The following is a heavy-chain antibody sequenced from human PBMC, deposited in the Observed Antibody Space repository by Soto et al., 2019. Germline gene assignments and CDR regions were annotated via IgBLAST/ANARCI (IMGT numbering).Heavy chain of an antibody. D-gene: IGHD1-26*01. V-gene: IGHV3-48*02. J-gene: IGHJ4*02. Sequence: GGSLRLSCAASGFSFSSYSMNWVRQAPGKGLEWVSYISGGGGTTYYADSVKGRFTISRDNAKKSLYLQLSSLRDVDTAVYYCARDPMSGSQKLYFDYWGQGTLVTVSS. CDR3: ARDPMSGSQKLYFDY. CDR1: GFSFSSYS. CDR2: ISGGGGTT.